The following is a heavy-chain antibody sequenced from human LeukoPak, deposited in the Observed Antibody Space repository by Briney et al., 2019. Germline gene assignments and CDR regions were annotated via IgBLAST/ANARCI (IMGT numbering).Heavy chain of an antibody. Sequence: PSETLSLTCTVSGGSIGSYYWSWIRQPPGKGLEWIGYIYYSGSTNYNPSLKSRVTISVDTSKNQFSLKLSSVTAADTAVYYCARGQLGGFDYWGQGTLVTVSS. D-gene: IGHD6-13*01. CDR2: IYYSGST. V-gene: IGHV4-59*01. CDR3: ARGQLGGFDY. CDR1: GGSIGSYY. J-gene: IGHJ4*02.